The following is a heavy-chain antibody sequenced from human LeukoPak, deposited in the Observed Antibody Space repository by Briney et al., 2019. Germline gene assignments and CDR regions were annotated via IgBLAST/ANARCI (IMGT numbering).Heavy chain of an antibody. CDR3: ARRRYDSSTYNFDS. Sequence: SETLSLTCDVSGGSITGNTYYWGWIRQPPGKGLEWIGTTYYSGSTYYRPSLKSRVTISMDRSKNQISLKMASVTAADTAIFYCARRRYDSSTYNFDSWGPGTLVTVSS. V-gene: IGHV4-39*01. CDR1: GGSITGNTYY. J-gene: IGHJ4*02. CDR2: TYYSGST. D-gene: IGHD3-22*01.